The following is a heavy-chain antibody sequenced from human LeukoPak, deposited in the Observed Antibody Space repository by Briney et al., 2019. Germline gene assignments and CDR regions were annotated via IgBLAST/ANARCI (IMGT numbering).Heavy chain of an antibody. CDR3: ARDLALLAAAGTGKDY. CDR2: IKQDGSEK. J-gene: IGHJ4*02. CDR1: GFTFSSYW. Sequence: PGGSLRLSCAASGFTFSSYWMSWVRQAPGKGLEWVANIKQDGSEKYYVDSVKGRFTISRDNAKNSLYLQMNSLRAEDTAVYYCARDLALLAAAGTGKDYWGQGTLVTVSS. V-gene: IGHV3-7*01. D-gene: IGHD6-13*01.